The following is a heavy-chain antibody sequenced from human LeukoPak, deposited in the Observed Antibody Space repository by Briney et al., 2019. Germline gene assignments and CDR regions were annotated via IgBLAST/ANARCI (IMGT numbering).Heavy chain of an antibody. Sequence: PGGSLRLSCAASGFTVNSNYMSWVRQAPGKGLEWVSVIYSGGSTYYADSVKGRFTISRDNSKNTLYLQMNSLRAEDTAVYYCAREGNYYDSSGYSVWGQGTLVTVSS. CDR3: AREGNYYDSSGYSV. D-gene: IGHD3-22*01. J-gene: IGHJ4*02. CDR2: IYSGGST. CDR1: GFTVNSNY. V-gene: IGHV3-66*01.